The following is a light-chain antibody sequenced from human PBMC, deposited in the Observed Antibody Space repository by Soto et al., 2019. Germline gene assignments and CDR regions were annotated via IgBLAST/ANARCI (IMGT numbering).Light chain of an antibody. J-gene: IGKJ1*01. CDR2: DAS. V-gene: IGKV1-5*01. CDR3: QQYNSYWT. Sequence: DIRMTQSPSTLSAFVGDRVTITCRASQSISLSLAWYQQKPGKAPDLLISDASNLERGVPSRFSGSGSGTEFTLTISXLQPDDFATYYCQQYNSYWTFGPGTKVDIK. CDR1: QSISLS.